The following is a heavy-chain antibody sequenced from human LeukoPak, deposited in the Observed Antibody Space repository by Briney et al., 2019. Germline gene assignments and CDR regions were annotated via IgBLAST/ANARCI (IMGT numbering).Heavy chain of an antibody. D-gene: IGHD6-13*01. V-gene: IGHV3-30-3*01. Sequence: GRSLRLSCAASGFTFSSYAMHWVRQAPGKGLEWVAVISYDGSNKYYADSVKGRFTISRDNSKNTLYLQMNSLRAEDTAVYYCAREILSYSSSWALFDYWGQGTLVTVSS. J-gene: IGHJ4*02. CDR1: GFTFSSYA. CDR2: ISYDGSNK. CDR3: AREILSYSSSWALFDY.